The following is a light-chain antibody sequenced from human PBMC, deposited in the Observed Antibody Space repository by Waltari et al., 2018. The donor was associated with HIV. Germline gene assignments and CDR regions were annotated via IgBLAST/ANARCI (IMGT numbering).Light chain of an antibody. CDR1: QSVSSY. Sequence: QSPATLSLSPGERATLSCRASQSVSSYLAWYRQKPGQAPRLLIYDASNRATGIPARFSGSGSGSDFTLTISSLEPEDFAVYYCQQRSNWPRTFGQGTKVEIK. CDR2: DAS. J-gene: IGKJ1*01. V-gene: IGKV3-11*01. CDR3: QQRSNWPRT.